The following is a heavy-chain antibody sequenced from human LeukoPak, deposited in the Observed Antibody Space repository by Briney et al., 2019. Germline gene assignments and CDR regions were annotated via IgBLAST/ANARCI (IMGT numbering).Heavy chain of an antibody. Sequence: GGSLRLSCAASGFTFTTYAMNWVRQAPGKGLEWVSGVSGSGGTTYYADSVKGRFTISRDKSKNTLYLQMNSLRAEDTAVYYCAKDKGAVGATASYFDYWGQGTLVTVSS. CDR3: AKDKGAVGATASYFDY. J-gene: IGHJ4*02. CDR1: GFTFTTYA. D-gene: IGHD1-26*01. CDR2: VSGSGGTT. V-gene: IGHV3-23*01.